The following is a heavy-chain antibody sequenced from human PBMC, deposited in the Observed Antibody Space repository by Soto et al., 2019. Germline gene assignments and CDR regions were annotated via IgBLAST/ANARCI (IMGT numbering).Heavy chain of an antibody. Sequence: EEQLVESGGALVRPGESLRLSCAASGISTSSYWMGWVRQAPGRGLEWVASIKNDGSEKYYMDSLKGRFTSSRDNALNSLYLQMNSLRAEDTAVYFCVTGYHSDYWGQGTLVTVSS. J-gene: IGHJ4*02. D-gene: IGHD5-18*01. CDR1: GISTSSYW. CDR2: IKNDGSEK. CDR3: VTGYHSDY. V-gene: IGHV3-7*03.